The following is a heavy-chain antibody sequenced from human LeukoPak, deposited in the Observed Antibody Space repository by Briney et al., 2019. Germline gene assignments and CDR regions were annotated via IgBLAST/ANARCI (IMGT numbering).Heavy chain of an antibody. CDR1: GGSFSGYY. V-gene: IGHV4-34*01. D-gene: IGHD6-13*01. J-gene: IGHJ4*02. Sequence: SETLSLTCAVYGGSFSGYYWSWIRQPPGKGLEWIGEINHSGSTNYNPSLKSRVTISVDTSKNQFSLKLSSVTAADTAVYYCAGEGGSSWFFDYWGQGTLVTVSS. CDR3: AGEGGSSWFFDY. CDR2: INHSGST.